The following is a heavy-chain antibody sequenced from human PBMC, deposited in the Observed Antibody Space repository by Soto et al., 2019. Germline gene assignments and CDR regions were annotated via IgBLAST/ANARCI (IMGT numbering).Heavy chain of an antibody. CDR1: GGSLSGYY. Sequence: QVQLQQWGAGLLKPSETLSLTCAAYGGSLSGYYWSWIRQPPGKALEWIGEINYSGNTNYNPSLKSRVTIPVATSKNQLFLNLSSVTAAATAMYYCARHHVRGRTIAGAAEFWGQGTLVTVSS. CDR3: ARHHVRGRTIAGAAEF. J-gene: IGHJ4*02. CDR2: INYSGNT. V-gene: IGHV4-34*01. D-gene: IGHD1-26*01.